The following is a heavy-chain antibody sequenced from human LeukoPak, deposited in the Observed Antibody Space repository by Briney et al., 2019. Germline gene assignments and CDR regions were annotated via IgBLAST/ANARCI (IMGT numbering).Heavy chain of an antibody. CDR1: GYTFTGYY. CDR3: AREMGRVVVVAATSNFDY. J-gene: IGHJ4*02. V-gene: IGHV1-2*02. Sequence: ASVKVSCKASGYTFTGYYMHWVRQAPGQGLEWMGWINPNSGGTNYAQKFQGRVTMTRDTSISTAYMELSRLRSDDTAVYYCAREMGRVVVVAATSNFDYWGQGTLVTVSS. D-gene: IGHD2-15*01. CDR2: INPNSGGT.